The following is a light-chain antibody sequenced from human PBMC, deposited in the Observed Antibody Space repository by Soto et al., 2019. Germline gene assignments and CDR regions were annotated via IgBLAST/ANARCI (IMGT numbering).Light chain of an antibody. CDR1: SSDIGLFNY. CDR2: DVT. V-gene: IGLV2-14*01. CDR3: SSYTSSSTLV. Sequence: QSALTQPASVSGSPGQSITISCTGTSSDIGLFNYVSWYLHHPDKAPKLLIYDVTYRPSGVSDRFSGSKSGNTASLTISGLQLEDEADYYCSSYTSSSTLVFGGGTKVTVL. J-gene: IGLJ3*02.